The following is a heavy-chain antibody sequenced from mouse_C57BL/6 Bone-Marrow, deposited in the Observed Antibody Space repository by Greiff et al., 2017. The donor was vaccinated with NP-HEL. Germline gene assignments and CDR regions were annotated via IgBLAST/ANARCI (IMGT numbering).Heavy chain of an antibody. V-gene: IGHV5-16*01. CDR1: GFTFSDYY. CDR3: AREGGLRRRTYAMDY. Sequence: EVQRVESEGGLVQPGSSMKLSCTASGFTFSDYYMAWVRQVPEKGLEWVANINYDGSSTYYLDSLKSRFIISRDNAKNILYLQMSSLKSEVTATYYCAREGGLRRRTYAMDYWGQGTSVTVSS. CDR2: INYDGSST. J-gene: IGHJ4*01. D-gene: IGHD2-4*01.